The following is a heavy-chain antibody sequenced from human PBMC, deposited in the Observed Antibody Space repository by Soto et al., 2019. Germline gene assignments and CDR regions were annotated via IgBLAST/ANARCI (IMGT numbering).Heavy chain of an antibody. Sequence: QVQLVQSGAEVKKPGASVKVSCKASGYTFTNSGFSWVRQAPGQGLEWVGWIRVNNGDTHYAQKLQGRVTMTTDTSTNTDFMELRSLTSDDTAVYYCARHLGYSDFDVHYWRQGTLITVSS. CDR3: ARHLGYSDFDVHY. D-gene: IGHD4-17*01. CDR1: GYTFTNSG. V-gene: IGHV1-18*01. J-gene: IGHJ4*02. CDR2: IRVNNGDT.